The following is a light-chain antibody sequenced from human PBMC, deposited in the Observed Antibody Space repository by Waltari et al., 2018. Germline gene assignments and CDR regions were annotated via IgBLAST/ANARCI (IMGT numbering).Light chain of an antibody. CDR1: QSVRSF. CDR3: QQCDNWPPLT. CDR2: EAS. J-gene: IGKJ4*01. Sequence: ATLSCRASQSVRSFLAWYQHKPGQAPRLLIYEASKRATGVPDRFSGSGSGTDFSLTISSLEPEDFAVYYCQQCDNWPPLTFGGGTKVE. V-gene: IGKV3-11*01.